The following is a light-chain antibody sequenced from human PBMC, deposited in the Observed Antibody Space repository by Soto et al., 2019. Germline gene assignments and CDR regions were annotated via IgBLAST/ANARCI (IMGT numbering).Light chain of an antibody. J-gene: IGLJ3*02. CDR2: SNN. Sequence: QSVLTQPPSASGAPGQTVTLSCSGSPSNIGSNYVYWYQHLPGTAPKLLIYSNNQRPSGVPDRFSGSKSGTSGSLAISGLRSEDEADCYCAAWEDSVNLWLFGGGTKLTVL. CDR3: AAWEDSVNLWL. CDR1: PSNIGSNY. V-gene: IGLV1-47*02.